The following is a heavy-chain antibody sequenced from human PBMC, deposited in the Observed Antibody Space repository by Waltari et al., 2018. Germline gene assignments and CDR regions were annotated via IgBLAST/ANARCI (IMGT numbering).Heavy chain of an antibody. CDR2: INSCNGNT. J-gene: IGHJ4*03. CDR1: GYTFTSYA. D-gene: IGHD5-12*01. CDR3: ARPSRSGYDFDY. Sequence: QVQLVQSGAEVKKPGASVKVSCKASGYTFTSYAMHWVRQAPGQRLEWMGWINSCNGNTKDSQDVQGRVPITRDTSASTAYMELSSLRTEDMAVYYCARPSRSGYDFDYWGKGTTVTVSS. V-gene: IGHV1-3*03.